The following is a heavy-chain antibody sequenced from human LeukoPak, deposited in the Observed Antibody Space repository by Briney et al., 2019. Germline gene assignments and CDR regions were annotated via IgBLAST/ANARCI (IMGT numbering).Heavy chain of an antibody. CDR1: GYTFTSYG. D-gene: IGHD3-10*01. CDR2: ISAYNGNT. J-gene: IGHJ4*02. Sequence: ASVKVSCKASGYTFTSYGISWVRQAPGQGLEWMEWISAYNGNTNYAQKLQGRVTMTTDTSTSTAYMELRSLRSDDTAVYYCARLVFMGSPNKEADYWGQGTLVTVSS. V-gene: IGHV1-18*01. CDR3: ARLVFMGSPNKEADY.